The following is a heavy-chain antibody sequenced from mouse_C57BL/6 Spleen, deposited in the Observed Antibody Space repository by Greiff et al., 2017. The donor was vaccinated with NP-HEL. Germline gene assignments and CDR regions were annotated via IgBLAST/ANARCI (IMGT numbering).Heavy chain of an antibody. CDR1: GYTFTSYW. CDR2: IYPGSGST. J-gene: IGHJ2*01. Sequence: QVQLQQPGAELVKPGASVKMSCKASGYTFTSYWLTWVKQRPGQGLEWIGDIYPGSGSTNYNEKFKSKATLTVDTSSSTAYMQLSSLTSEDSAVYYCAREGDYYGSSTLYYWGQGTTLTVSS. CDR3: AREGDYYGSSTLYY. D-gene: IGHD1-1*01. V-gene: IGHV1-55*01.